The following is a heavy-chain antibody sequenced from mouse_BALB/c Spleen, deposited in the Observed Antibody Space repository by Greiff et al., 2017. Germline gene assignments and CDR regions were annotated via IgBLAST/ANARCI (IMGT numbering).Heavy chain of an antibody. Sequence: EVQLQQSGAELVKPGASVKLSCTASGFNIKDTYMHWVKQRPEQGLEWIGRIDPANGNTKYDPKFQGKATITADTSSNTAYLQLSSLTSEDTAVYYCARGGNYYGSSPGWFAYWGQGTLVTVSA. V-gene: IGHV14-3*02. D-gene: IGHD1-1*01. CDR1: GFNIKDTY. J-gene: IGHJ3*01. CDR2: IDPANGNT. CDR3: ARGGNYYGSSPGWFAY.